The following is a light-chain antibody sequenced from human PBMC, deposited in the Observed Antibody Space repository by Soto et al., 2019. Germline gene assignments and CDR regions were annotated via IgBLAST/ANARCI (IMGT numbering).Light chain of an antibody. CDR2: DAS. V-gene: IGKV1-5*01. CDR1: QSISSW. J-gene: IGKJ1*01. Sequence: IQMTQSPSTLSASVGDRATISCRASQSISSWLAWYQQKPGKAPKILIYDASILESGVPSRFSGSGSGTDFTLTISSLQPDDFATYFCQQYNSYSRWTFGQGTKVEIK. CDR3: QQYNSYSRWT.